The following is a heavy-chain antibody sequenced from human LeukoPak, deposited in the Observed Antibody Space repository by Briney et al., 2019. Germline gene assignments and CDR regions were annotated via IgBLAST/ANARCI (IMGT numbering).Heavy chain of an antibody. V-gene: IGHV4-4*07. Sequence: SETLSLTCTVSGDSISRNSWSWIRQPAGKGLEWIGRVFTSGGTNYNPSLESRVTISVDKSKNQFSLRLSSVTGADTAVYYCARGFSRTGYYYFFDYWGQGTLVTVSS. D-gene: IGHD3/OR15-3a*01. CDR3: ARGFSRTGYYYFFDY. J-gene: IGHJ4*02. CDR1: GDSISRNS. CDR2: VFTSGGT.